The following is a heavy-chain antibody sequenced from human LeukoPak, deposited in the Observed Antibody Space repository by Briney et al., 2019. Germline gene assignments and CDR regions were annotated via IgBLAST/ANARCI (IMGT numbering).Heavy chain of an antibody. J-gene: IGHJ4*02. V-gene: IGHV1-2*02. CDR2: NNPNSGGT. CDR1: GYTFTGYY. D-gene: IGHD1/OR15-1a*01. CDR3: ARDLGGGNNGMDY. Sequence: GASVKVSCKASGYTFTGYYMHWVRQAPGQGLEWVGWNNPNSGGTNYAQKFQGRVTMTRDTSISTAYMELSRLRSDDTAVYYCARDLGGGNNGMDYWGQGTLVTVSS.